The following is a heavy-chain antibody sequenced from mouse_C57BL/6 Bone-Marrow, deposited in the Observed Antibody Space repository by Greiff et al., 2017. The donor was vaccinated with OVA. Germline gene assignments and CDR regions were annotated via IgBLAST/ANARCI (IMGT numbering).Heavy chain of an antibody. J-gene: IGHJ3*01. Sequence: QVQLQQPGAELVKPGASVKMSCKASGYTFTSSWITWVKQRPGQGLEWIGDIYPGSGSTNYNEKFKSKATLTVDTSSSTAYMQLSSLTSEDSAVYSCARGLNYYGSRAWFAYWGQGTLVTVSA. CDR1: GYTFTSSW. CDR2: IYPGSGST. CDR3: ARGLNYYGSRAWFAY. D-gene: IGHD1-1*01. V-gene: IGHV1-55*01.